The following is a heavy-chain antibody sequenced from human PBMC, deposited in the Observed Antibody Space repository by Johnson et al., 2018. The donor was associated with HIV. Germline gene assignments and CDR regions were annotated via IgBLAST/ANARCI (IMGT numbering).Heavy chain of an antibody. Sequence: VQLVESGGGLVQPGGSLRLSCVASGFTFSSYWMHWVRQAPGKGLVWVSYISSSATTIYYADSVKGRFAISRDNSKNTLYLQMNSLRAEDTAVYYCAKDFVAFWGRPADAFDIWGQGTMVTVSS. CDR2: ISSSATTI. CDR1: GFTFSSYW. V-gene: IGHV3-48*01. CDR3: AKDFVAFWGRPADAFDI. D-gene: IGHD3-16*01. J-gene: IGHJ3*02.